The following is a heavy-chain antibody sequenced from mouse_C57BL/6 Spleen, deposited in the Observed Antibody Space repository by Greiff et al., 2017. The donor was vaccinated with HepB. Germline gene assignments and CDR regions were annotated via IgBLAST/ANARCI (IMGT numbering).Heavy chain of an antibody. CDR1: GFTFSSYA. J-gene: IGHJ1*03. CDR2: ISSGGDYI. CDR3: TRVWDYWYFDV. Sequence: DVHLVESGEGLVKPGGSLKLSCAASGFTFSSYAMSWVRQTPEKRLEWVAYISSGGDYIYYADTVKGRFTISRDNARNTLYLQMSSLKSEDTAMYYCTRVWDYWYFDVWGTGTTVTVSS. D-gene: IGHD4-1*01. V-gene: IGHV5-9-1*02.